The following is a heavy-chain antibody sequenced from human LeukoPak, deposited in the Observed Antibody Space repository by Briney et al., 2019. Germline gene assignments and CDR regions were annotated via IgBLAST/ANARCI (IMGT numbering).Heavy chain of an antibody. Sequence: PSQTLSLTCTVSGGSISSGSYYWSWIRQPAGKGLEWIGRIYTSGSTNYNPSLKSRVTISVDTSKNQFSLKLSSVTAADTAVYYCARHPLRFLDRNWFDPWGQGTLVTVSS. D-gene: IGHD3-3*01. V-gene: IGHV4-61*02. CDR1: GGSISSGSYY. CDR3: ARHPLRFLDRNWFDP. J-gene: IGHJ5*02. CDR2: IYTSGST.